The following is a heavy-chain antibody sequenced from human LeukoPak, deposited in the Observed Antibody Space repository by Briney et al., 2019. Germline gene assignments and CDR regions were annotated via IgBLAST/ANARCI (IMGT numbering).Heavy chain of an antibody. D-gene: IGHD3-10*01. CDR1: GFTFSSFA. CDR2: IGGSGGST. V-gene: IGHV3-23*01. J-gene: IGHJ4*02. CDR3: TKGPGTLWFGQPPY. Sequence: GGSLRLSCAASGFTFSSFAMSWVRQAPGKGLEWVSSIGGSGGSTYYADSVKGRFTISRDNSKNTMYLQMNSLRAEDTAVYFCTKGPGTLWFGQPPYWGQRTLVTVSS.